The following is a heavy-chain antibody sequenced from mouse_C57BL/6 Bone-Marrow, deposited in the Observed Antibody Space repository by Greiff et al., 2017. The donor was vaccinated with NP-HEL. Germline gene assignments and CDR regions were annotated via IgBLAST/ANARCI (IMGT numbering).Heavy chain of an antibody. CDR3: ARRNWDEGDY. V-gene: IGHV1-26*01. D-gene: IGHD4-1*02. CDR1: GYTFTDYY. J-gene: IGHJ2*01. Sequence: VQLQQSGPELVKPGASVKISCKASGYTFTDYYMNWVKQSHGKSLEWIGDINPNNGGTSYNQKFKGKATLTVDKSSSTAYMELRSLTSEDSAVYYCARRNWDEGDYWGQGTTLTVSS. CDR2: INPNNGGT.